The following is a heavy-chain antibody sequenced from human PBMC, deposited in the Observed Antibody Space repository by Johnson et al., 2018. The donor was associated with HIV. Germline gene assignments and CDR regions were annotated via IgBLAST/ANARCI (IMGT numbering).Heavy chain of an antibody. V-gene: IGHV3-66*02. Sequence: VQLVESGGGVVLPGRSLRLSCAASGFTVSSNYMSWVRQAPGKGLEWVSGIDWNGGSTGYADSVKGRFTISRDNSKNTLYLQMNSLRAEDTAVYYCARYEAARGAFDIWGQGTMVTVSS. D-gene: IGHD6-25*01. CDR2: IDWNGGST. J-gene: IGHJ3*02. CDR1: GFTVSSNY. CDR3: ARYEAARGAFDI.